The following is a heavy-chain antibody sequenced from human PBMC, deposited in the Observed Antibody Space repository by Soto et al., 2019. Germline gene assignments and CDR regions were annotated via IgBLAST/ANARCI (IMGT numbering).Heavy chain of an antibody. V-gene: IGHV1-69*13. CDR2: IIPIFGTA. CDR3: AREGGGYSYHNLFDY. J-gene: IGHJ4*02. D-gene: IGHD5-18*01. CDR1: GGTFSSYA. Sequence: SVKVSCKASGGTFSSYAISWLRQAPGQGLEWMGGIIPIFGTANYAQKFQGRVTITADESTGTAYMELSSLRSEDTAVYYCAREGGGYSYHNLFDYWGQGTLVTVSS.